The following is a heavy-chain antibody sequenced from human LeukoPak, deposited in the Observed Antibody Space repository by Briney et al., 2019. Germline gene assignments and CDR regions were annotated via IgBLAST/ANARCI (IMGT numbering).Heavy chain of an antibody. J-gene: IGHJ4*02. Sequence: GGSLRLSCAASGFTFSSYSMSWVRQAPGKGLEWVANINQDGSGKYYVDFVKGRFTISRDNAKKSLYLQMNSLRVEDTAVYYCAKDGDGEKFPFDHWGQGTLVTVSS. D-gene: IGHD2-21*01. V-gene: IGHV3-7*01. CDR3: AKDGDGEKFPFDH. CDR1: GFTFSSYS. CDR2: INQDGSGK.